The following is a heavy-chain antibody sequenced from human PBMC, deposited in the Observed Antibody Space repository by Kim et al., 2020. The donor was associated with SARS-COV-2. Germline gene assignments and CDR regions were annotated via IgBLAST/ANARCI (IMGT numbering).Heavy chain of an antibody. D-gene: IGHD3-16*01. CDR1: GFSFDTSA. J-gene: IGHJ4*01. V-gene: IGHV3-23*01. CDR3: AKGRGGWGSYPYHFDY. Sequence: GGSLRLSCAASGFSFDTSAMTWVRQAPGKGLEWVSTISTSGGGAHYADSVKGRFTISRDNSKNTLDLQLNSLRAEDTAIYYCAKGRGGWGSYPYHFDYWG. CDR2: ISTSGGGA.